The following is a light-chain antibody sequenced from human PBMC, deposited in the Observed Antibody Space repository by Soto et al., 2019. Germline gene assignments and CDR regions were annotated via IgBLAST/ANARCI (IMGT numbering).Light chain of an antibody. Sequence: EIVMTQSPATLSVSPGEGATLSCWTSQSVGSDLAWYQRKPGQAPMLLFSGASARATGVPARFRGSGSGTEFALTISSLQSEDSAVYYCQQYNSWPQTFGQGTKVELK. CDR1: QSVGSD. V-gene: IGKV3-15*01. J-gene: IGKJ1*01. CDR2: GAS. CDR3: QQYNSWPQT.